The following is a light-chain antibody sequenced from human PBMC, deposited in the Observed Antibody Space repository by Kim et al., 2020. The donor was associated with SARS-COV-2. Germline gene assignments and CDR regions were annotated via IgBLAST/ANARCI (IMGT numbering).Light chain of an antibody. CDR2: QDS. CDR3: QAWDSSTVV. V-gene: IGLV3-1*01. J-gene: IGLJ2*01. Sequence: VSPGQTASITCAGDKLGDKYACWYQQRPGPSPVLVIYQDSKRPAGIPERFSGSNSGNTATLTISGTQAMDEADYYCQAWDSSTVVFGGGTQLTVL. CDR1: KLGDKY.